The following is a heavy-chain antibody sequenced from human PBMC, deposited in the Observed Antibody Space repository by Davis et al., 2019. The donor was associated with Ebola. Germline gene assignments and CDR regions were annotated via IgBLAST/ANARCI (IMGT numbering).Heavy chain of an antibody. V-gene: IGHV1-2*06. CDR1: GYTFTGYY. Sequence: ASVKVSCKASGYTFTGYYMHWVRQAPGQGLEWMGRINPNSGATNYAQKFQGRVTMTTDTSTSTAYMELRSLRSDDTAVYYCARVRHYDFWSGYRPDGPLSLDYWGQGTLVTVSS. CDR2: INPNSGAT. D-gene: IGHD3-3*01. CDR3: ARVRHYDFWSGYRPDGPLSLDY. J-gene: IGHJ4*02.